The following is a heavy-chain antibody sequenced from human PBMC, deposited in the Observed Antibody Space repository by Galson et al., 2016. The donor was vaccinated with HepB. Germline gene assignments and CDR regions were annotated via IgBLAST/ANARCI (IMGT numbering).Heavy chain of an antibody. J-gene: IGHJ4*02. V-gene: IGHV1-3*01. Sequence: QSGAEVKEPGESLRISCQGSGYRLTDYWITWVRQVPGKGLQWMGWINAGNGNTKYSQKFQGRVTITRDTSASTAYMELSSLRSEDTAVFYCVRDLDIAAGSNWGQGTLVTVSS. CDR1: GYRLTDYW. CDR3: VRDLDIAAGSN. D-gene: IGHD6-13*01. CDR2: INAGNGNT.